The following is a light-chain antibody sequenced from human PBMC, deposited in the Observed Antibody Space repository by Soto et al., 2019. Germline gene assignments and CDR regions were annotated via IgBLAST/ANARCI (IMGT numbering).Light chain of an antibody. V-gene: IGKV3-20*01. CDR3: QQYGSSPPWT. CDR2: GAS. CDR1: QTISASF. Sequence: EVVLTQSPGTLSLSPGERATLSCRASQTISASFLAWYQQKPGQSPRLLIYGASNRATGIPDRFSGRGSGTDFTLTIRRLEPEDYAVYYCQQYGSSPPWTFGQGTKV. J-gene: IGKJ1*01.